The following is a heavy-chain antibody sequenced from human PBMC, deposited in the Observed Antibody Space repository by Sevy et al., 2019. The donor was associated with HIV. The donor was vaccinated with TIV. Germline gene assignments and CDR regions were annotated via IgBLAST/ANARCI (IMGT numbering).Heavy chain of an antibody. D-gene: IGHD4-17*01. CDR3: ARGFYGDYEIHAFDI. J-gene: IGHJ3*02. V-gene: IGHV3-30-3*01. CDR1: GFTFSSYA. CDR2: IPYDGSNK. Sequence: GGCLRLSCAASGFTFSSYAMHWVRQAPGKGLEWVAVIPYDGSNKYYADSVKGRFTISRDNSKNTLYLQMNSLGAEDTAVYYCARGFYGDYEIHAFDIWGQGTMVTVSS.